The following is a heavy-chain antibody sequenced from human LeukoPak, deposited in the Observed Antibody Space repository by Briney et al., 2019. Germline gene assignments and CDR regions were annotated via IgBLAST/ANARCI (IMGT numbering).Heavy chain of an antibody. CDR3: ASLPSNYGDYGMDV. V-gene: IGHV3-21*01. CDR2: ITSSSSYK. D-gene: IGHD4-11*01. CDR1: GFTFRSYS. Sequence: GGSLRLSCAASGFTFRSYSMTWVRQAPGKGLEWVASITSSSSYKYYADSVKGRFTISRDNAKNSLYLQMNSLRAEDTAVYYCASLPSNYGDYGMDVWGQGTTVTVSS. J-gene: IGHJ6*02.